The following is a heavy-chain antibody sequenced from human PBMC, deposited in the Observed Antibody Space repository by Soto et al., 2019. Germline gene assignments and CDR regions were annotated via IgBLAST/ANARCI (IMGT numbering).Heavy chain of an antibody. CDR3: AKALSSIAARPGFYY. CDR1: GFTFSSYA. D-gene: IGHD6-6*01. J-gene: IGHJ4*02. V-gene: IGHV3-23*01. Sequence: GGSLRLSCAASGFTFSSYAMSWVRQAPGKGLEWVSAISGRGVSTYYADSVKGRFTISGDNSKNTLYLQMNSLRAEDTAVYYCAKALSSIAARPGFYYWGQGTLVTVSS. CDR2: ISGRGVST.